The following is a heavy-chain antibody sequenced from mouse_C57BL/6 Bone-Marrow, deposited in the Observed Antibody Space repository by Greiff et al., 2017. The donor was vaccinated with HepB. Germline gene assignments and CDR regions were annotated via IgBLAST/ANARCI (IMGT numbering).Heavy chain of an antibody. CDR1: GFNIKDDY. CDR2: IDPENGDT. D-gene: IGHD1-1*01. Sequence: EVQLQQSGAELVRPGASVKLSCTASGFNIKDDYMHWVKQRPEQGLEWIGWIDPENGDTEYASKFQGKATITADTSSNTAYLQLSSLTSEDTAVYYCTTADYYGSSYYFDYWGQGTTRTVSS. CDR3: TTADYYGSSYYFDY. J-gene: IGHJ2*01. V-gene: IGHV14-4*01.